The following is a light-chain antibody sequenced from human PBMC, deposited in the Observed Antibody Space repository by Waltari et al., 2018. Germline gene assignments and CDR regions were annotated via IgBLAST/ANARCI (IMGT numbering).Light chain of an antibody. CDR3: QSYDTSLRVV. CDR2: GCT. J-gene: IGLJ2*01. V-gene: IGLV1-40*01. Sequence: QSVLTQPPSVSGAPGQRVTISCTGSGSNIGAGYDVHWYQQLPRAAPKLLIFGCTGGPLGVPDRFFGASSGTSASLAITGLQAEDEADYYCQSYDTSLRVVFGGGTKLTVL. CDR1: GSNIGAGYD.